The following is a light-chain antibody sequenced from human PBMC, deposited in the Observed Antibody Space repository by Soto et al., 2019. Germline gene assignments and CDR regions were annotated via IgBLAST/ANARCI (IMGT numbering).Light chain of an antibody. V-gene: IGLV2-14*01. J-gene: IGLJ1*01. CDR1: SSDVGGYNY. CDR2: EVS. CDR3: SSYTSGSTYV. Sequence: QSALTQRASVSGSPGQSITISCTGTSSDVGGYNYVSWYQQHPGKAPKLMIYEVSNRPSGVSNRFSGSKSGNTASLTISGLQAEDEADYYCSSYTSGSTYVFGTGTKVTVL.